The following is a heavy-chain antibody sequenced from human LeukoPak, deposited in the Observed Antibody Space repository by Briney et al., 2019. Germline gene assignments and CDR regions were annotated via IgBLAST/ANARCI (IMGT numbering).Heavy chain of an antibody. CDR1: GYTFTSYG. CDR3: ARDLAITVPGNVIDY. D-gene: IGHD6-19*01. J-gene: IGHJ4*02. CDR2: ISAYSGNT. V-gene: IGHV1-18*01. Sequence: ASVKVSCKASGYTFTSYGISWVRQAPGQGLEWMGWISAYSGNTNYAQKLQGRVTMTTDTSTSTAYMELRSLRSDDTAVYYCARDLAITVPGNVIDYWGQGTLVTVSS.